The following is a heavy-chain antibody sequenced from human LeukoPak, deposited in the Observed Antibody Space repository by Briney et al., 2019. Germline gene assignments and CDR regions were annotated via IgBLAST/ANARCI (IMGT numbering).Heavy chain of an antibody. J-gene: IGHJ3*01. D-gene: IGHD6-13*01. CDR3: ARDVYSSSYYFALDV. CDR2: IYHSGSA. V-gene: IGHV4-39*07. Sequence: SETLSLTCIVSGASLSSGSYYWGWIRQPPGKGLEYIGSIYHSGSAFYNPSLTSRVTISVDTSRNQFSLEVNSVTAADTAVYYCARDVYSSSYYFALDVWGQGTAVTVSS. CDR1: GASLSSGSYY.